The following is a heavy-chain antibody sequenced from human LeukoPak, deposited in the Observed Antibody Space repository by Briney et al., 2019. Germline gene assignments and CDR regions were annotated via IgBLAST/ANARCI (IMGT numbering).Heavy chain of an antibody. J-gene: IGHJ4*02. D-gene: IGHD3-3*01. CDR2: TSYTGNT. V-gene: IGHV4-61*01. CDR3: ARGSKITIFGKFDY. CDR1: GGSVSSGTYY. Sequence: SETLSLTCTVSGGSVSSGTYYWSWIRQPPGKGLEWIGYTSYTGNTNYNPSLKSRATISVDTSKNQFSLKLSSVTAADTAVYYCARGSKITIFGKFDYWGQGTLVTVSS.